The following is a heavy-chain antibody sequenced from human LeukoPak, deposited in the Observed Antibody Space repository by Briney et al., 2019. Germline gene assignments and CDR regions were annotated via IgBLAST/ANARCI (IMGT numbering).Heavy chain of an antibody. V-gene: IGHV3-21*04. CDR2: ISSSSSYI. D-gene: IGHD2-15*01. Sequence: GGSLRLSCAASGFTFSSYSMNWVRQAPGKGLEWVSSISSSSSYIYYADSVKGRFTISRDNAKNSLYLQMNSLRAEDTALYHCARGCSGGSCYLNWGQGTLVTVSS. CDR1: GFTFSSYS. J-gene: IGHJ4*02. CDR3: ARGCSGGSCYLN.